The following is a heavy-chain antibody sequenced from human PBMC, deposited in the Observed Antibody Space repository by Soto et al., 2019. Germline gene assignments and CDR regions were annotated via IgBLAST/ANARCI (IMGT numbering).Heavy chain of an antibody. V-gene: IGHV3-23*01. Sequence: PGGSLRLSCAASGFTFSSYAMSWVRQAPGKGLEWVSAISGSGGTPDFAAPVKGRFAISRDDSKNVVYLQMNSLKVEDTGIYYCTTDSYSPIVTVRFDYWAHRTLVTVSS. D-gene: IGHD4-4*01. CDR1: GFTFSSYA. CDR3: TTDSYSPIVTVRFDY. J-gene: IGHJ4*01. CDR2: ISGSGGTP.